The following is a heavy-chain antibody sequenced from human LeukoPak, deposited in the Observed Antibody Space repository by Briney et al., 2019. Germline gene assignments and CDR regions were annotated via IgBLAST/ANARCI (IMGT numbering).Heavy chain of an antibody. J-gene: IGHJ3*02. CDR2: IYYSGST. Sequence: SETLSLTCTVSGGSISSRDYYWTWIRQPPGKGLEWIGYIYYSGSTNYNPSLKSRVTISVDTSKNQFSLKLSSVTAADTAVYYCARHADYYGSGSYYDAFDIWGQGTMVTVSS. V-gene: IGHV4-30-4*08. CDR1: GGSISSRDYY. D-gene: IGHD3-10*01. CDR3: ARHADYYGSGSYYDAFDI.